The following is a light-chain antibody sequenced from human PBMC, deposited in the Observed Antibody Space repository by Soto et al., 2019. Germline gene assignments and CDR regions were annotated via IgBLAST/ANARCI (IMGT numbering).Light chain of an antibody. J-gene: IGLJ1*01. CDR1: STHVGYFTF. Sequence: SALTQPASVSGSPGQSITISCTRTSTHVGYFTFVSWFPQHPGQKPRLLIYDVAKRPAGVHNRYSGYKSGTTSSLTISVLQGEDEADYYCCTYAGSSGYVFGFGTKVTVL. CDR2: DVA. V-gene: IGLV2-23*02. CDR3: CTYAGSSGYV.